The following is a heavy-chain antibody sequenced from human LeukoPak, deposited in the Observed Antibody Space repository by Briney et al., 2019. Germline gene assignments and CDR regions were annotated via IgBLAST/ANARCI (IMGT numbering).Heavy chain of an antibody. CDR3: ARRFSSRWDGNGYYYGHDAFHV. CDR2: IYNSANT. J-gene: IGHJ3*01. V-gene: IGHV4-59*08. CDR1: GDSISSSY. Sequence: KPSETLSLTCSVSGDSISSSYWSWIRQPPGKGLEWIGNIYNSANTNYNPSLQSRVTMSVDTSKNQFSLQLTSVSAADTAVYYCARRFSSRWDGNGYYYGHDAFHVWGQGTLVTVSS. D-gene: IGHD3-22*01.